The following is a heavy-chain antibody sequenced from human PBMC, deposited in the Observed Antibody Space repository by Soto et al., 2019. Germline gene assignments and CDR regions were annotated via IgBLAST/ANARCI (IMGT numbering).Heavy chain of an antibody. D-gene: IGHD6-19*01. CDR1: GGSISSSSYY. CDR2: IYYSGST. V-gene: IGHV4-39*01. CDR3: ARHTEQWSYTGAFDI. J-gene: IGHJ3*02. Sequence: QLQLQESGPGLVKPSETLSLTCTVSGGSISSSSYYWGWIRQPPGKGLEWIGSIYYSGSTYYNPSLKSRVTISVDTSKNQFSLKLSSVTAADTAVYYCARHTEQWSYTGAFDIWGQGTMVTVSS.